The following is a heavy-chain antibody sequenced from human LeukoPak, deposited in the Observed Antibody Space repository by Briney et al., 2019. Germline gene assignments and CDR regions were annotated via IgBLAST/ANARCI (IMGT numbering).Heavy chain of an antibody. D-gene: IGHD3-3*02. CDR2: MNPNSGNT. V-gene: IGHV1-8*03. CDR1: GYTFTSYD. Sequence: ASVKVSCKASGYTFTSYDINWVRQATGQGLEWMGWMNPNSGNTGYVRKFQGRVTITRNTSISTAYMELSSLRSEDTAVYYCARADLASNWFDPWGQGTLVTASS. J-gene: IGHJ5*02. CDR3: ARADLASNWFDP.